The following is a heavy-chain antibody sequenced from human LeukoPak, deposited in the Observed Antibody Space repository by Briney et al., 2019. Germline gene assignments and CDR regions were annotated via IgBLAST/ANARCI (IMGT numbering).Heavy chain of an antibody. J-gene: IGHJ4*02. CDR1: GYSITSYW. Sequence: GESLKISCKCSGYSITSYWSGWVRQMPGKGLEWMGIIYPGDSDTRYSPSFQGQVTISADKSISTAYLQWSSLKASDTAMYYCARQGLWGYSHGYQLDYWGQGTLVTVSS. D-gene: IGHD5-18*01. V-gene: IGHV5-51*01. CDR2: IYPGDSDT. CDR3: ARQGLWGYSHGYQLDY.